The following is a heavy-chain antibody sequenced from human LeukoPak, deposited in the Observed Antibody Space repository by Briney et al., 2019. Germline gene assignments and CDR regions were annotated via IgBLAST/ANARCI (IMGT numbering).Heavy chain of an antibody. Sequence: PGESLKISCAASGFTFDDYGMSWVRQAPGKGLEWVSGINWNGGSTGYADSVKGRFTISRDNAKNSLYLQMNSLRAEDTALYYCARDGRGSYYDYYYYMDVWGKGTTVTVSS. D-gene: IGHD1-26*01. J-gene: IGHJ6*03. V-gene: IGHV3-20*04. CDR1: GFTFDDYG. CDR3: ARDGRGSYYDYYYYMDV. CDR2: INWNGGST.